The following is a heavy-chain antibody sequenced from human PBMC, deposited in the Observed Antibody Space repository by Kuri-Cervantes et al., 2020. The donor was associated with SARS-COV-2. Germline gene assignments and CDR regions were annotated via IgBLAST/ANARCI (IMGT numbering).Heavy chain of an antibody. CDR1: GYTFTGYY. V-gene: IGHV1-8*03. CDR2: MNPNSGDT. J-gene: IGHJ4*02. D-gene: IGHD2-21*01. Sequence: ASVKVSCKASGYTFTGYYMHWVRQATGQGLEWMGWMNPNSGDTDYAQKFQGRVILTRNTSTTTAYMELRGLKSEDTAVYYCAREGTIVVGGLDSWGQGTLVTVSS. CDR3: AREGTIVVGGLDS.